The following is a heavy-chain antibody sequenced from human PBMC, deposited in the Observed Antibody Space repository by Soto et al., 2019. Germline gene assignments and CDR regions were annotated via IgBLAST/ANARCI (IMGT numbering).Heavy chain of an antibody. CDR1: GGTFSSYA. D-gene: IGHD5-12*01. Sequence: ASVKVSCKASGGTFSSYAISWVRQAPGQGLEWMGGIIPIFGTANYAQKFQGRVTITADESTSTAYMELSSLRSEDTAVYYCARSSYSGYDLRHFDYWGQGTLVTVSS. V-gene: IGHV1-69*13. J-gene: IGHJ4*02. CDR2: IIPIFGTA. CDR3: ARSSYSGYDLRHFDY.